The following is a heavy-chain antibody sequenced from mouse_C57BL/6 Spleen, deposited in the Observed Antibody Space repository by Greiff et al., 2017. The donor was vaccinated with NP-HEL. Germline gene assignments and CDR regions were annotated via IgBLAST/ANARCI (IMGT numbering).Heavy chain of an antibody. D-gene: IGHD2-4*01. Sequence: EVHLVESGGGLVKPGGSLKLSCAASGFTFSDYGMHWVRQAPEKGLEWVAYISSGSSTIYYADTVKGRFTISRDNAKNTLFLQMTSLRSEDTAMYYCARKEAFYYDYDGFAYWGQGTLVTVSA. CDR1: GFTFSDYG. J-gene: IGHJ3*01. CDR3: ARKEAFYYDYDGFAY. V-gene: IGHV5-17*01. CDR2: ISSGSSTI.